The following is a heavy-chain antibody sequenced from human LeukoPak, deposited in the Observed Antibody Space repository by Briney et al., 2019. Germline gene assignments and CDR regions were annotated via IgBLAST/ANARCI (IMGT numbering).Heavy chain of an antibody. CDR2: ITGTGTST. V-gene: IGHV3-23*01. J-gene: IGHJ4*02. Sequence: GGSLRLSCAASGFTFSSYAMSWVRQAPGKGLEWVSAITGTGTSTYYAVSVKGRFTTSRDNSRDSLYLQMNSLRAEDTAVYYCARSHSGYYCRPPGVWGQGTLVTVSS. CDR3: ARSHSGYYCRPPGV. D-gene: IGHD3-22*01. CDR1: GFTFSSYA.